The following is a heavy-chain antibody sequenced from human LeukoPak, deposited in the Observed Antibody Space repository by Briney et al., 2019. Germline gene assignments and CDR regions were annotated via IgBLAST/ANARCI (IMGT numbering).Heavy chain of an antibody. V-gene: IGHV4-59*08. Sequence: SETLSLTCTVSGGSISSYYWGWIRQPPGKGLEWIGYIYYSGSTNYNPSLKSRATISVDTSKNQFSLKLSSVTAADTAVYYCARQWKAAGRSLRIFDYWGQGTLVTVSS. CDR2: IYYSGST. CDR3: ARQWKAAGRSLRIFDY. D-gene: IGHD6-13*01. CDR1: GGSISSYY. J-gene: IGHJ4*02.